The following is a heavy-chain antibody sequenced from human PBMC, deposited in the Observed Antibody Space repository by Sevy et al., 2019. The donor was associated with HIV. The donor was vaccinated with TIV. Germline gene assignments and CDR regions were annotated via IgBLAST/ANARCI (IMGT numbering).Heavy chain of an antibody. D-gene: IGHD2-21*02. V-gene: IGHV6-1*01. J-gene: IGHJ5*01. CDR1: GDSVSSNGAA. CDR3: ARAVTAWLVSGWNCFDS. Sequence: SQTLSLTCAISGDSVSSNGAAWNWIRQSPSRGLEWLGRTYYRSKWYNNYAVSVKSRITINPDTSKNQFSLHLDSMTPGDTAVYYCARAVTAWLVSGWNCFDSWGQGMLVSVSS. CDR2: TYYRSKWYN.